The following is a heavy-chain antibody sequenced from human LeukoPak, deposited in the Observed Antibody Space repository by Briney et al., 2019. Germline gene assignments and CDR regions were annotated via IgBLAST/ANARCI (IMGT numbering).Heavy chain of an antibody. CDR3: AREGVYGSGSYFYSGNTTYYYGMDV. Sequence: GGSLRLSCAASGFTFSDYYMSWIRQAPGKGLEWVSYISSSGSTIYYADSVKGRFTISRDNAKNSLYLQMNSLRAEDTAVYYCAREGVYGSGSYFYSGNTTYYYGMDVWGQGTTVTVSS. CDR2: ISSSGSTI. V-gene: IGHV3-11*01. CDR1: GFTFSDYY. D-gene: IGHD3-10*01. J-gene: IGHJ6*02.